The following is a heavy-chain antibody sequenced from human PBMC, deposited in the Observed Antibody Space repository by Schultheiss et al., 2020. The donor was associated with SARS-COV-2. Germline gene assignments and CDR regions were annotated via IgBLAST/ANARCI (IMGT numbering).Heavy chain of an antibody. CDR2: IWYDGSNK. J-gene: IGHJ4*02. CDR1: GFTFSSYG. V-gene: IGHV3-33*01. D-gene: IGHD3-10*01. CDR3: ARDLSGKDDY. Sequence: GESLKISCAASGFTFSSYGMHWVRQAPGKGLEWVAVIWYDGSNKYYADSVKGRFTISRHNSKNTLYLQMNSLRADDTAVYFCARDLSGKDDYWGQGTLVTVSS.